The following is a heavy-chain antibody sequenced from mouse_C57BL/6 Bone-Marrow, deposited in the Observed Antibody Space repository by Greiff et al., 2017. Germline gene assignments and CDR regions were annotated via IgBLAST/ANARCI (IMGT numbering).Heavy chain of an antibody. CDR2: ISNGGGST. CDR1: GFTFSDYY. V-gene: IGHV5-12*01. J-gene: IGHJ1*03. Sequence: EVQRVESGGGLVQPGGSLKLSCAASGFTFSDYYMYWVRQTPEKRLEWVAYISNGGGSTYYPDTVKGRFTISRDNAKNTLYLQMSRLKSEDTAMYYCAWGDYYGSCYWYFDVWGTGTTVTVSS. D-gene: IGHD1-1*01. CDR3: AWGDYYGSCYWYFDV.